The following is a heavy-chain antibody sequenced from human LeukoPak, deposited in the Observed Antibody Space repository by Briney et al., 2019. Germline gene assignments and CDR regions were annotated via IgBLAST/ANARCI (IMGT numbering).Heavy chain of an antibody. Sequence: GASVKVSCKASGYTFIDYYIHWVRQAPGQGLEWMGWINPNAGGTNYAQKFQGRVTMAWDTSITTTYMELSRLTSDDTAVYYCVRAHTTGWYWGQGTQVTVSS. CDR2: INPNAGGT. V-gene: IGHV1-2*02. J-gene: IGHJ4*02. CDR3: VRAHTTGWY. D-gene: IGHD6-19*01. CDR1: GYTFIDYY.